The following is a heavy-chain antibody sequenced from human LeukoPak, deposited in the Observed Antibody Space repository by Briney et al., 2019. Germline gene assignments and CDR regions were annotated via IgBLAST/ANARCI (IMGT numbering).Heavy chain of an antibody. CDR3: AKDLHYYDSSGYSSPFDY. CDR1: GFTFSSYG. Sequence: GGSLRLSCAASGFTFSSYGMHWVRQAPGKGLEWVAFIRYDGSNKYYADSVKGRFTISRDNSKNTLYLQMNSLRAEDTAVYYCAKDLHYYDSSGYSSPFDYWGQGTLVTVSS. V-gene: IGHV3-30*02. D-gene: IGHD3-22*01. CDR2: IRYDGSNK. J-gene: IGHJ4*02.